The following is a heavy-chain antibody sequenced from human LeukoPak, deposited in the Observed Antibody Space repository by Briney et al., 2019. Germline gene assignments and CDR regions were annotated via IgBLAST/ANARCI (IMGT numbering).Heavy chain of an antibody. CDR3: ARGNYHAMDV. Sequence: XXSXXXXXFTFSXYWMHWVRQTPGEGLVCVSLIKGDGSSTTYADSVKGRFTISRDNAKNTVYLQMNSLRAEDTAVYYCARGNYHAMDVWGQGTTVTVSS. V-gene: IGHV3-74*01. CDR2: IKGDGSST. CDR1: XFTFSXYW. J-gene: IGHJ6*02.